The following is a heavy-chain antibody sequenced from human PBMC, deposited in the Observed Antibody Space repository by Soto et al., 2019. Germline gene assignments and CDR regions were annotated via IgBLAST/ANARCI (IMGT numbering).Heavy chain of an antibody. CDR3: AAPAGRFGEQVYYYYGMDV. J-gene: IGHJ6*02. CDR2: INPNSGGT. Sequence: ASVKVSCKASGYTFSGFYMHWVRQAPGQGLEWMGWINPNSGGTKSAEKFQGRVTMTRDTSISTAYMELSRLTSDDTAVYYCAAPAGRFGEQVYYYYGMDVWGQGTTVTV. D-gene: IGHD3-10*01. CDR1: GYTFSGFY. V-gene: IGHV1-2*02.